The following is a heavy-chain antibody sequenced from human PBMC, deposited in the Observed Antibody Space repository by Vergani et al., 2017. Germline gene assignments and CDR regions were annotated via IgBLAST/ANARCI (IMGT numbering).Heavy chain of an antibody. CDR1: GYSIGSGFY. CDR3: ARSQGDYWYFDL. V-gene: IGHV4-38-2*01. J-gene: IGHJ2*01. Sequence: QVRLEESGPGLVKPSETLTLICSVSGYSIGSGFYWAWIRQSPGEGLQWLTSIHNRGKTYHNPSLKSRVSVSLDTSKNRFSLNLPSVTATDTAVYYCARSQGDYWYFDLWGPGSLVTVSS. CDR2: IHNRGKT. D-gene: IGHD2-21*01.